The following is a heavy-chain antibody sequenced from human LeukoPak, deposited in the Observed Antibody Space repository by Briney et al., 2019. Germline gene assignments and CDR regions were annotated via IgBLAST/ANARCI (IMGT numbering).Heavy chain of an antibody. CDR3: TAWYYDFWSGYYDY. CDR1: GFTFSNAW. CDR2: IKSKTDGGTT. Sequence: GGSLRLSCAASGFTFSNAWMSWVRQAPGKGLEWVGRIKSKTDGGTTDYAAPVKGRFTISRDDSKNTLYLQMNSLKTEETAVYYCTAWYYDFWSGYYDYWGQGTLVTVSS. V-gene: IGHV3-15*01. J-gene: IGHJ4*02. D-gene: IGHD3-3*01.